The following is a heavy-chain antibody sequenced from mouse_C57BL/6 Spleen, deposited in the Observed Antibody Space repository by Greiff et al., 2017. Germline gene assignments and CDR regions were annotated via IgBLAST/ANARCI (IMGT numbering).Heavy chain of an antibody. CDR3: AGDWYWYFDV. V-gene: IGHV2-2*01. CDR2: IWSGGST. J-gene: IGHJ1*03. CDR1: GFSLTSYG. D-gene: IGHD4-1*01. Sequence: VKLQESGPGLVQPSQSLSITCTVSGFSLTSYGVHWVRQSPGKGLEWLGVIWSGGSTDYNAAFISRLSISKDNSKGQVFFNVNSLHSDDTAIYYCAGDWYWYFDVWGTGTTVTVAS.